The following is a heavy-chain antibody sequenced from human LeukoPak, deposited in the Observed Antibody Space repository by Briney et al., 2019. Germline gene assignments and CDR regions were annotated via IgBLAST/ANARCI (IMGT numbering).Heavy chain of an antibody. CDR3: ARVVILSGTTAFDY. CDR2: VNHSGST. V-gene: IGHV4-34*01. Sequence: SETLSLTCAVYGGSFSGYYWSWIRQPPGKGLEWIGEVNHSGSTNYNPSLKSRVTISVDTSKNQFSLKLSSVTAADTAVYYCARVVILSGTTAFDYWGQGTLVTVSS. CDR1: GGSFSGYY. J-gene: IGHJ4*02. D-gene: IGHD1-7*01.